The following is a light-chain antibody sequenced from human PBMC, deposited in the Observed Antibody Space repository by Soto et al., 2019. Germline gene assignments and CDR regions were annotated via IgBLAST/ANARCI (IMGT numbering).Light chain of an antibody. CDR1: QSVSSY. CDR3: QLRMNWPLT. J-gene: IGKJ5*01. CDR2: DAS. V-gene: IGKV3-11*01. Sequence: VLAHTPATLSLSPGERATLSCRASQSVSSYLLWYQQKPGQAPRLLIYDASNRASGTPARFSGSGSETDFTLTISSLEPEDFAVYYCQLRMNWPLTSGPGTRLEIK.